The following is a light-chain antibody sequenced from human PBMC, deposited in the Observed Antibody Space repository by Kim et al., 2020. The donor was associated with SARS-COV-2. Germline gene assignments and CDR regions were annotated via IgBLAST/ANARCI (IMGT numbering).Light chain of an antibody. CDR1: QDISKF. Sequence: DIQMTQSPSSLSASVGDRVTITCQASQDISKFLNWYQQRPGKAPKLLIYDASNLETGVPSRFSGSGSGTDFTFTISSLQPEDIATYYCQHYDNLALTFGGGTKVDIK. J-gene: IGKJ4*01. CDR2: DAS. CDR3: QHYDNLALT. V-gene: IGKV1-33*01.